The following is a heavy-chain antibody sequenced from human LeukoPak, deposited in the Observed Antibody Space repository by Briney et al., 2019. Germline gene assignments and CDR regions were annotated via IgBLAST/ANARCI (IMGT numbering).Heavy chain of an antibody. D-gene: IGHD6-6*01. J-gene: IGHJ6*03. CDR1: GGSFSGYY. CDR2: INHSGST. CDR3: ARGQSSSPQEGNYYMDV. V-gene: IGHV4-34*01. Sequence: SETLSLTCAVYGGSFSGYYWSWIRQPPGKGLEWIGEINHSGSTNYNPSLKSRVTISVDTSKNQFSLKLSSVTAADTAVYYCARGQSSSPQEGNYYMDVWGKGTSVTVSS.